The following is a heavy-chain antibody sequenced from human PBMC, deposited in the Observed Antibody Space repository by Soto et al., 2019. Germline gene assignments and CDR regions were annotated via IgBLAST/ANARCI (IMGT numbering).Heavy chain of an antibody. CDR1: GYTVTSYA. CDR3: ARGGLALMDV. D-gene: IGHD3-16*01. Sequence: ASVKVSCKASGYTVTSYAMHWVRQAPGQRLEWMGWINAGNGNTKYSQKFQGRVTITRDTSASTAYMELSSLGSGDTAVYYCARGGLALMDVWGQGTTVTVSS. V-gene: IGHV1-3*01. J-gene: IGHJ6*02. CDR2: INAGNGNT.